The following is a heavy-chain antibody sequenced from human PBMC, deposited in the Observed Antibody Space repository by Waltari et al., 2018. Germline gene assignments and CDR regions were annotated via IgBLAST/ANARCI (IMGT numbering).Heavy chain of an antibody. CDR1: GNSFTNFD. D-gene: IGHD2-2*01. CDR2: MNPNSGNT. V-gene: IGHV1-8*01. Sequence: QVQLVQSGAEVKKPGASVKVSCKASGNSFTNFDFNWVRQATGQGLEWMGWMNPNSGNTGYAEKFQDRVTMTSNISISSAYVELRSLRSEDTAVYYCARKTSRTIEYWGQGTLVTVSS. J-gene: IGHJ4*02. CDR3: ARKTSRTIEY.